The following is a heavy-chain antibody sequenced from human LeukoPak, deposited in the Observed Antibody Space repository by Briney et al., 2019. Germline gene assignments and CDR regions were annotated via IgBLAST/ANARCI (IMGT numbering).Heavy chain of an antibody. Sequence: GASVKVSCKASGYTFTSYAIHWVRQAPGQGLEWMGWINAGNVKTKYSQKFQGRVTITRDTSASTAYMELSSLRSEDTAVYYCARERHCSGGNCWNWFDPWGQGTLVTVSS. V-gene: IGHV1-3*01. D-gene: IGHD2-15*01. CDR2: INAGNVKT. CDR3: ARERHCSGGNCWNWFDP. J-gene: IGHJ5*02. CDR1: GYTFTSYA.